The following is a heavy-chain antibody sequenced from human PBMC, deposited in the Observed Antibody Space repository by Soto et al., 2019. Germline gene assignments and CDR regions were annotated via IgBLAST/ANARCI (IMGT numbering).Heavy chain of an antibody. D-gene: IGHD1-7*01. J-gene: IGHJ4*02. CDR1: GFTVSSNY. CDR3: ARDPTGTKAY. Sequence: EVQLVETGGGLIQPGGSLRLSCAASGFTVSSNYMSWVRQAPGKGLEWVSVIYSGGSTYYAGSVKGRFNIPRDNSKNTMYLKMNSLGAEDTAGYYCARDPTGTKAYWGQGTLVTVSS. V-gene: IGHV3-53*02. CDR2: IYSGGST.